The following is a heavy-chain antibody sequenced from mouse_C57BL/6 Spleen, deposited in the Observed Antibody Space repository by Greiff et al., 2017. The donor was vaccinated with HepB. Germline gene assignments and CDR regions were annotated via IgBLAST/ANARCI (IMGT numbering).Heavy chain of an antibody. J-gene: IGHJ3*01. V-gene: IGHV5-6*01. CDR3: ARHEDYDYDPGFAY. CDR1: GFTFSSYG. D-gene: IGHD2-4*01. CDR2: ISSGGSYT. Sequence: EVNVVESGGDLVKPGGSLKLSCAASGFTFSSYGMSWVRQTPDKRLEWVATISSGGSYTYYPESVKGRFTISRDNAKNTLYLQMSSLKSEDTAMYYCARHEDYDYDPGFAYWGQGTLVTVSA.